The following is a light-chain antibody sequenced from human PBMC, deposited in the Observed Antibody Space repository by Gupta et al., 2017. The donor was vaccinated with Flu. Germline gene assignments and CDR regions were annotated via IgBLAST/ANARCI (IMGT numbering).Light chain of an antibody. V-gene: IGLV2-14*01. J-gene: IGLJ1*01. Sequence: QSALTQPASVSGSPGQSITISCTGTSRYVGGYNYVSWYQQPPGKAPQLMMYEVSNRPAGVSNRFSGSKSGNTASLTIAALQADDEADYYCSSYKSSSTGVFGTGTKLTVL. CDR1: SRYVGGYNY. CDR2: EVS. CDR3: SSYKSSSTGV.